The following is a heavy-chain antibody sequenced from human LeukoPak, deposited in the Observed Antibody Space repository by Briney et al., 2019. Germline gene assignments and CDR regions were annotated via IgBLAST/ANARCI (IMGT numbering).Heavy chain of an antibody. CDR2: IKDDGSEK. D-gene: IGHD1-14*01. CDR1: GFTFSSYW. CDR3: ARARTDY. J-gene: IGHJ4*02. V-gene: IGHV3-7*04. Sequence: GGSLRLSCVGSGFTFSSYWMTWVRQAPGKGLEWVANIKDDGSEKYSVDSVKGRFTISRDNAKNLLYLQMSSLRAEDTAVYYCARARTDYWGQGTLVTVSS.